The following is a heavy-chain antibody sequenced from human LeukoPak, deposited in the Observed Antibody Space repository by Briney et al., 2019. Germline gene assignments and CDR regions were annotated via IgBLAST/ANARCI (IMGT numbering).Heavy chain of an antibody. V-gene: IGHV3-74*01. J-gene: IGHJ3*02. D-gene: IGHD2-2*02. Sequence: GGSLRLSCAASGFTFSSYWMHWVRQAPGKGLVWVSRINTDGSSTSYADSVKGRFTISRDNAKNTLYLQMNSLRAEDTAVYYCARDREYCSSTTCYTGAFDIWGQGTMVTVSS. CDR1: GFTFSSYW. CDR2: INTDGSST. CDR3: ARDREYCSSTTCYTGAFDI.